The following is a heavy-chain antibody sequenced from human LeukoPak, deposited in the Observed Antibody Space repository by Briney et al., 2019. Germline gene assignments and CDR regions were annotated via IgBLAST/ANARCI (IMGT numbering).Heavy chain of an antibody. Sequence: ASVKVSCKASGYTFTSYGISWVRQAPGQGLEWMGWIGAYNGNTNYAQKLQGRVTMTTDTSTSTAYMELRSLRSDDTAVYYCATVWDSSGYPAFDYWGQGTLVTVSS. V-gene: IGHV1-18*01. J-gene: IGHJ4*02. CDR1: GYTFTSYG. D-gene: IGHD3-22*01. CDR2: IGAYNGNT. CDR3: ATVWDSSGYPAFDY.